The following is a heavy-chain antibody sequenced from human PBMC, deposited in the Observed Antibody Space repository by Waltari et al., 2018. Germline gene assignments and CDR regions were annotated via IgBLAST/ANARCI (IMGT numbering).Heavy chain of an antibody. CDR3: AEGSQGRPNNWFDP. CDR1: GFTFDDYA. CDR2: ISWNSGSI. D-gene: IGHD3-10*01. Sequence: EVQLVESGGGLVQPGRSLRLSCAASGFTFDDYAMHWVRQAPGKGLEWVSGISWNSGSIGYADSVKGRFTISRDNAKNSLYLQMNSLRAEDTALYYCAEGSQGRPNNWFDPWGQGTLVTVSS. J-gene: IGHJ5*02. V-gene: IGHV3-9*01.